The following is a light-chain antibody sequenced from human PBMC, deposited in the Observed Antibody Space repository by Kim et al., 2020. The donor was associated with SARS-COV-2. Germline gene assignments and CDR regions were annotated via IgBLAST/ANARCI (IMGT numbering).Light chain of an antibody. V-gene: IGKV1-39*01. CDR1: QSISSY. J-gene: IGKJ1*01. Sequence: DIQMTQSPYSLSASVGDRVTITCRASQSISSYLNLYQQKPGKAPKLLIYAASSLQSGVPSRFSGSGSGTDFTLTISNLQPEDFATYYCQQSYATPPWTYGQGTKVDIK. CDR3: QQSYATPPWT. CDR2: AAS.